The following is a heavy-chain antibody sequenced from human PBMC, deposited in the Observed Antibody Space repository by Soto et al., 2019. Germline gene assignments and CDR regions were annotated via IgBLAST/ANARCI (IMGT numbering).Heavy chain of an antibody. V-gene: IGHV6-1*01. Sequence: SQTLSLTCVISGDSVSSNSATLDWIRQSPSRGLEWLGRTYYRSKWYNDYAVSVKSRITINPDTSNNQLSLQLNSVTPDDTAVYYCARLIGNSWLDSWGQGTLVTVSS. D-gene: IGHD2-8*01. CDR3: ARLIGNSWLDS. CDR1: GDSVSSNSAT. CDR2: TYYRSKWYN. J-gene: IGHJ5*01.